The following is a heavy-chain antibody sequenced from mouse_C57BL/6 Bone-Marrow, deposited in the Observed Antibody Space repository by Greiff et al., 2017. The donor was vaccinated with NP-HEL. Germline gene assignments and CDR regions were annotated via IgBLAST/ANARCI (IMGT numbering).Heavy chain of an antibody. Sequence: QVQLQQPGAELVKPGASVKLSCKASGYTFTSYWMHWVKQRPGQGLEWIGMIHPNSGSTNYNEKFKSKATLTVDKSSSTAYMQLSSLTSEDSAVYYCARGYYGSPDYAMDYWGQGTSVTVSS. D-gene: IGHD1-1*01. CDR3: ARGYYGSPDYAMDY. CDR2: IHPNSGST. V-gene: IGHV1-64*01. J-gene: IGHJ4*01. CDR1: GYTFTSYW.